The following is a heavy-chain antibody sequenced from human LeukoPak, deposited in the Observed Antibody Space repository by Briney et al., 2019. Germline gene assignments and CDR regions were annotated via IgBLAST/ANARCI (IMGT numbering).Heavy chain of an antibody. D-gene: IGHD3-3*01. CDR1: GGSFSGYH. Sequence: SETLSLTCAVYGGSFSGYHWSWIRQPPGKGREWIGEIHHSGSTNYNPSLKSRVTISVDTSKNQFSLKLSSVTAADTAVYYCARGVRPDYDFWSGYPYSYYFDYWGQGTLVTVSS. CDR2: IHHSGST. CDR3: ARGVRPDYDFWSGYPYSYYFDY. J-gene: IGHJ4*02. V-gene: IGHV4-34*01.